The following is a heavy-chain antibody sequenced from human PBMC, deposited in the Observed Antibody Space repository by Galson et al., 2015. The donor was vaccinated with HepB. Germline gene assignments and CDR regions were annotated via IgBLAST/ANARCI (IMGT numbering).Heavy chain of an antibody. D-gene: IGHD1-1*01. CDR1: GFTFTGHN. V-gene: IGHV3-30-3*01. J-gene: IGHJ4*02. CDR2: ISPDGITT. Sequence: LRLSCAASGFTFTGHNMHWVRQAPGKGLEWVAIISPDGITTFYPDSLRGRFTISRDNSKNTLYLQMNSLRPEDTALYYRARDFRWNFDQWGQGTLVTVSS. CDR3: ARDFRWNFDQ.